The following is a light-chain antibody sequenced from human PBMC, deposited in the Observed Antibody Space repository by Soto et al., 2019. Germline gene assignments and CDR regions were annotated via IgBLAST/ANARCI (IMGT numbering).Light chain of an antibody. CDR1: QSVSRTY. CDR2: GTS. CDR3: QQYGSSPLPFCGGT. Sequence: EIVLTQSPGTLSLSPGEGATLSCRASQSVSRTYLAWYQQKPGQAPRLLIYGTSSRATGIPDKFSASGSGTDFTLTISRLEPEDFAVYYCQQYGSSPLPFCGGTFGGGTKVEIK. V-gene: IGKV3-20*01. J-gene: IGKJ4*01.